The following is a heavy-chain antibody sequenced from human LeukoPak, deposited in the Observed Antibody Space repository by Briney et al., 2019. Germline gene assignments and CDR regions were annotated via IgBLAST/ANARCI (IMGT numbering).Heavy chain of an antibody. V-gene: IGHV1-2*02. Sequence: ASVKVSCKASGYTFTGYYMHWVRQAPGQGLEWMGWINPNSGGTNYAQKLQGRVTMTRDTSISTAYMELSRLGSDDTAVYYCARDLELRSVRWFDPWGQGTLVTVSS. D-gene: IGHD1-7*01. CDR2: INPNSGGT. CDR3: ARDLELRSVRWFDP. CDR1: GYTFTGYY. J-gene: IGHJ5*02.